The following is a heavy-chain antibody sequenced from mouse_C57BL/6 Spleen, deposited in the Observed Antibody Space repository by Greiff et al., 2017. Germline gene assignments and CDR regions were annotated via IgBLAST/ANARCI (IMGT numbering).Heavy chain of an antibody. CDR1: GYTFTSYW. Sequence: QVQLKQPGAELVKPGASVKMSCKASGYTFTSYWITWVKQRPGQGLEWIGDIYPGSGSTNYNEKFKSKATLTVDTSSSTAYMQLSSLTSEDSAVYYCARLGVTTDYYAMDYWGQGTSVTVSS. D-gene: IGHD2-2*01. J-gene: IGHJ4*01. CDR3: ARLGVTTDYYAMDY. CDR2: IYPGSGST. V-gene: IGHV1-55*01.